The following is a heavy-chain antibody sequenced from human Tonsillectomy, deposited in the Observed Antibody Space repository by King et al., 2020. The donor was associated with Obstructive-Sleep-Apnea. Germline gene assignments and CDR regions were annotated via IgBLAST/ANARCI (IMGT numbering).Heavy chain of an antibody. D-gene: IGHD6-13*01. Sequence: EQLQESGPGLVKPSETLSLTCTVSGGSISSYYWSWIRQPPGKGLEWIGYIYYTGSTNYNPSLKSRVTISLDTSKNQFSLKLNSVTAADTAVYYCARYTSSWYGYFDYWGQGTLVTVSS. V-gene: IGHV4-59*08. CDR1: GGSISSYY. CDR2: IYYTGST. CDR3: ARYTSSWYGYFDY. J-gene: IGHJ4*02.